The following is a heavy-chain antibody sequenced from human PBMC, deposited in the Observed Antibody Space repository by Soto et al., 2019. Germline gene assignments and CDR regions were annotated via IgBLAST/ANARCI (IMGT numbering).Heavy chain of an antibody. D-gene: IGHD6-13*01. V-gene: IGHV3-21*01. CDR2: ISSSSSYI. CDR3: AREVEAAAGTWFDP. J-gene: IGHJ5*02. Sequence: GGSLRLSCAASGFTFSSYSMNWVRQAPGKGLEWVSPISSSSSYIYYADSVKGRFTISRDNAKNSLYLQMNSLRAEDTAVYYCAREVEAAAGTWFDPWGQGTLVTVSS. CDR1: GFTFSSYS.